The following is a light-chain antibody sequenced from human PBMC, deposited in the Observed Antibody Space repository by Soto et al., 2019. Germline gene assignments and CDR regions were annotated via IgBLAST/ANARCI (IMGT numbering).Light chain of an antibody. Sequence: EIVMTQTPLSSPVTLGQPASISCRSSESLVHSDGTTYLSWFHLRPGQPPRLLIHQISDRFFGVPDRMSRSGAGTKFTLKIGRVEAEYVALYYYLQAKHFAWTFREATEVEVK. CDR2: QIS. CDR1: ESLVHSDGTTY. J-gene: IGKJ1*01. CDR3: LQAKHFAWT. V-gene: IGKV2-24*01.